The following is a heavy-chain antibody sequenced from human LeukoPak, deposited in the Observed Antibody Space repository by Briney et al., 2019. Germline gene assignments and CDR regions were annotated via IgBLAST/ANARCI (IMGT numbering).Heavy chain of an antibody. V-gene: IGHV4-38-2*01. J-gene: IGHJ5*02. CDR1: GDSISSGYY. CDR2: IHHGGGT. Sequence: PSETLSLTCAVSGDSISSGYYWGWIRQPPGKGLEWIGSIHHGGGTYYNPSLKSRVTISVDTSKNQFSLKLSSVTAADTAVYYCARQIYGDYGNWFDPWGQGTLVTVSS. CDR3: ARQIYGDYGNWFDP. D-gene: IGHD4-17*01.